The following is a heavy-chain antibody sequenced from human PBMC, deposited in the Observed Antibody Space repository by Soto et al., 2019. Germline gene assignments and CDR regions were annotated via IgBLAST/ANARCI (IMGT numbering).Heavy chain of an antibody. CDR1: GFTFSSYS. D-gene: IGHD1-26*01. J-gene: IGHJ3*02. CDR3: ARDLAQVGTFYQWKGAHSGAFDI. V-gene: IGHV3-21*01. CDR2: ISGSSSYI. Sequence: GGSLRLSCAASGFTFSSYSMNWVRQAPGKGLEWVSSISGSSSYIYYADSVKGRFTISRDNAKNSLYLQMNSLRAEDTAVYYCARDLAQVGTFYQWKGAHSGAFDIWGQGTMVTVSS.